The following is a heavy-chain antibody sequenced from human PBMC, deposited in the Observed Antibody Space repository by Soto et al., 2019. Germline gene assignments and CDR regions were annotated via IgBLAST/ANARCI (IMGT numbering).Heavy chain of an antibody. CDR1: GFTFSSYA. J-gene: IGHJ6*03. V-gene: IGHV3-23*01. CDR2: ISGSGGST. CDR3: AKEGYNWNDEKEGYYYYYMDV. Sequence: GGSLRLSCAASGFTFSSYAMSWVRQAPGKGLEWVSAISGSGGSTYYADSVKGRFTISRDNSKNTLYLQMNSLRAEDTAVYYCAKEGYNWNDEKEGYYYYYMDVWGKGTTVTVSS. D-gene: IGHD1-1*01.